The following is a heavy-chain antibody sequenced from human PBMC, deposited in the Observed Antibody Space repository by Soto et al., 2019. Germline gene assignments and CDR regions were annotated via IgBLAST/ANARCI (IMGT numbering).Heavy chain of an antibody. CDR1: GGSISSGGYS. V-gene: IGHV4-30-2*01. J-gene: IGHJ6*02. CDR2: IYHSGSP. CDR3: ARSFGVLSYYYYGMDV. Sequence: QLQLQESGSGLVKPSQTLSLTCAVSGGSISSGGYSWSWIRQPPGKGLEWIGYIYHSGSPYYNPSLKSRVTISVDRSQNQFSLKLSSVTAADTAVYYCARSFGVLSYYYYGMDVWGQGTTVTVSS. D-gene: IGHD3-3*01.